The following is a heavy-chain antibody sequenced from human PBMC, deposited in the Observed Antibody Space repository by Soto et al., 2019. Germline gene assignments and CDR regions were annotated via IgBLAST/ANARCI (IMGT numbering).Heavy chain of an antibody. J-gene: IGHJ4*02. Sequence: SETLSLTCTVSGASISSSTYYWGWIRQPPGKGLEWIGSIHYSGSTYSNPSLKSRVSMSVDTSRNQFSLSLNSVTAADTAVYYCTRHRGHDMEVAGSPRYFWGQGTLVIVSS. CDR3: TRHRGHDMEVAGSPRYF. V-gene: IGHV4-39*01. CDR2: IHYSGST. CDR1: GASISSSTYY. D-gene: IGHD6-19*01.